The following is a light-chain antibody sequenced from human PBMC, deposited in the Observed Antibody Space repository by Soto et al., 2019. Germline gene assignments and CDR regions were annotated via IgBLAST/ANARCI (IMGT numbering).Light chain of an antibody. CDR2: ANS. V-gene: IGLV1-40*01. Sequence: QSVLTQPPSVSGAPGQRVTISCTGSSSNIGAGFDVHWYQQLPGTAPKLLIYANSNRPSGVPDRFSASKSGTSASLAITGLQAEDEADYYCQAYDSSVSLRVFGTGSKITVL. CDR3: QAYDSSVSLRV. J-gene: IGLJ1*01. CDR1: SSNIGAGFD.